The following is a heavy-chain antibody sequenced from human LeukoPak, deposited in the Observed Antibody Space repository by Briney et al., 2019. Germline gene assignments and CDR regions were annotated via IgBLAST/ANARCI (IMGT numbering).Heavy chain of an antibody. Sequence: GGSLRLSCAASGFTFCNYAMSWVRQAPGKGLEWVPGITGSGDYTYYIDSVQGRFTISRDNSKNMLFLRMNSLRAEDTAVYYCARGVMAARLYYFDYWGRGILVTVSS. D-gene: IGHD2-21*01. V-gene: IGHV3-23*01. CDR3: ARGVMAARLYYFDY. J-gene: IGHJ4*02. CDR1: GFTFCNYA. CDR2: ITGSGDYT.